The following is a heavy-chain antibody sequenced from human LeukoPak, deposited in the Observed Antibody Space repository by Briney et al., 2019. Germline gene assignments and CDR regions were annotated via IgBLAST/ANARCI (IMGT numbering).Heavy chain of an antibody. CDR3: ARSRGWLQSHPLGY. CDR2: INHSGNT. J-gene: IGHJ4*02. Sequence: PSETLSLTCAVYGGSFSGYYWSWIRQPPGKGLEWIGEINHSGNTNYNPSLKSRVTISVDTSKIQFSLKLSSVTAADTAVYYCARSRGWLQSHPLGYWGQGTLVTVSS. V-gene: IGHV4-34*01. D-gene: IGHD5-24*01. CDR1: GGSFSGYY.